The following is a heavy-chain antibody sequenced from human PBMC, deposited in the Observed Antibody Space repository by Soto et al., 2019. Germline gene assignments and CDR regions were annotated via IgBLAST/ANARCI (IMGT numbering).Heavy chain of an antibody. CDR3: AAGLYCSGGSCYYYYGMDV. D-gene: IGHD2-15*01. CDR1: GYSFTSYW. V-gene: IGHV5-10-1*01. CDR2: IDPSDSYT. J-gene: IGHJ6*02. Sequence: GESLKISCNGSGYSFTSYWISWVRQMPGKGLEWMGRIDPSDSYTNYSPSFQGHVTISADKSISTAYLQWSSLKASDTAMYYCAAGLYCSGGSCYYYYGMDVWGQGTTVTVYS.